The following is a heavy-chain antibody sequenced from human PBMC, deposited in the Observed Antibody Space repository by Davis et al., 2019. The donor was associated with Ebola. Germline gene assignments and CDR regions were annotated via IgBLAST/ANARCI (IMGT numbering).Heavy chain of an antibody. J-gene: IGHJ5*02. CDR2: MNPNSGNT. D-gene: IGHD3-3*01. CDR1: GYTFTSYD. Sequence: AASVKVSCKASGYTFTSYDINWVRQATGQGLEWMGWMNPNSGNTGYAQKFQGRVTMTRNTSINTAYMELSSLRSEDTAVYYCARGKVGGKSNWFDPWGQGPLVTVSS. CDR3: ARGKVGGKSNWFDP. V-gene: IGHV1-8*01.